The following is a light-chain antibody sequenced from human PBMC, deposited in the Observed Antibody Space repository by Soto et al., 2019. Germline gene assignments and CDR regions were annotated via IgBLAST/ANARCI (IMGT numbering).Light chain of an antibody. J-gene: IGKJ4*01. V-gene: IGKV1D-16*01. CDR2: AAF. CDR3: QQYNSYPLT. Sequence: DIQMTQSPSSLSASVGDRVTMTCRASQGINNWLAWYQQKPGKAPKSLIYAAFNLQSGVPSRFSGRGSGTDFTLTISSLQPEDFATYYCQQYNSYPLTFGGGTTVEIK. CDR1: QGINNW.